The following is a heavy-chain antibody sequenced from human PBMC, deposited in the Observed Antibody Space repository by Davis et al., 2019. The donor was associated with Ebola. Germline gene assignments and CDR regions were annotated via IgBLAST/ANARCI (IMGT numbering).Heavy chain of an antibody. CDR2: IYYSGST. Sequence: MPSETLSLTCTVSGGSISSYYWSWIRQPPGKGLEWIGYIYYSGSTNYNPSLKSRITISVDKSKNQFSLKLSSVTAADTAVYYCASEYCSSASCHDAFDIWGQGTMVTVSS. D-gene: IGHD2-2*01. J-gene: IGHJ3*02. CDR3: ASEYCSSASCHDAFDI. V-gene: IGHV4-59*12. CDR1: GGSISSYY.